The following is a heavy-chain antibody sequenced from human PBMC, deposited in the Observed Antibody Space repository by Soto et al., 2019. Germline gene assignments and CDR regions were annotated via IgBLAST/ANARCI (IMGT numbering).Heavy chain of an antibody. Sequence: QVQLQESGPGLVKPSQTLSLTCTVSGGSITNAGDYWSWIRQHPGKGLEWIGYIYYSGSTYYNPSLKSRVTISVDTSKNHFSLKLSSATAADTAVYYCARTFGNNWFDPWGQGTLVTVSS. CDR2: IYYSGST. CDR3: ARTFGNNWFDP. J-gene: IGHJ5*02. D-gene: IGHD3-16*01. V-gene: IGHV4-31*03. CDR1: GGSITNAGDY.